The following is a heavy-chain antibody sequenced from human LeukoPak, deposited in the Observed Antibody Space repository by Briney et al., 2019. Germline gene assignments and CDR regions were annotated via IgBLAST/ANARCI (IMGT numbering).Heavy chain of an antibody. D-gene: IGHD3-10*01. CDR1: GITFTTYA. Sequence: GGSLRLSCAASGITFTTYAMSWVRQAPGMGLEWVSTISASGDTTYYADSVKGRFTISRDNSKNTLYLQMNSLRPEDTALYYCARDKSYFGSGNYHYFDSWGQGALVIVSS. J-gene: IGHJ4*02. CDR3: ARDKSYFGSGNYHYFDS. V-gene: IGHV3-23*01. CDR2: ISASGDTT.